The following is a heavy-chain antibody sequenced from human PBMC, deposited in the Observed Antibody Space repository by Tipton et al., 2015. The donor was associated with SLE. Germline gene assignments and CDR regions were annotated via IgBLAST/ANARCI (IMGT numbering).Heavy chain of an antibody. CDR3: ARGGKTTSFTRAFDI. V-gene: IGHV4-28*03. D-gene: IGHD2-2*01. CDR2: INYSGSA. J-gene: IGHJ3*02. CDR1: GFSISDAYF. Sequence: TLSLTCTVSGFSISDAYFWGWIRQSPGKGLEWIGEINYSGSAYYSPSLKSRVTMSVDTSKNQFSLRLSSVTAADTASYFCARGGKTTSFTRAFDIWGQGTMVTVSS.